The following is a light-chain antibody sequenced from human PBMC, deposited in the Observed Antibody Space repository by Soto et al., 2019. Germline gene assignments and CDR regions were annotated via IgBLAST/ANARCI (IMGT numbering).Light chain of an antibody. J-gene: IGKJ1*01. Sequence: EIRMSQSPSTLSGSVGDRVTITCRASQTISSWLAWYQQKPGKAPKLLIYKASTLKSGVPSRFSGSGSGTEFTLTISSLQPDDFATYYCQQYNTYSKTFAQGTKVDIK. CDR2: KAS. CDR1: QTISSW. CDR3: QQYNTYSKT. V-gene: IGKV1-5*03.